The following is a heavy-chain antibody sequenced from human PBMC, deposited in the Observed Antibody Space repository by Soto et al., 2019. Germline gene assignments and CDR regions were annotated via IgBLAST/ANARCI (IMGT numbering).Heavy chain of an antibody. V-gene: IGHV4-34*01. CDR3: ARGWGFGFDP. CDR2: INHSGST. J-gene: IGHJ5*02. Sequence: QVQLQQWGAGLLKPSETLSLACAVYGGSFSGPNWSWIRQPPGKGLAWIGEINHSGSTNYNPSLKSLVTISIDMSKNQYSLKVSAVTAADTAVYDCARGWGFGFDPWGQGILVTVSS. D-gene: IGHD3-10*01. CDR1: GGSFSGPN.